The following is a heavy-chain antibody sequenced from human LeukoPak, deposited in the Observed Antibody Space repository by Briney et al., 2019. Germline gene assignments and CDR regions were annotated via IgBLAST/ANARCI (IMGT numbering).Heavy chain of an antibody. CDR2: IYYSGST. D-gene: IGHD1-1*01. CDR1: GGSIRSYY. CDR3: ARRTTGTTYFDY. V-gene: IGHV4-59*08. Sequence: SETLSLTCTVSGGSIRSYYWSWIRQPPGKGLEWIGYIYYSGSTNYNPSLKSRVTISVDTSKNQFSLKLSSVTAADTAVYYCARRTTGTTYFDYWGQGTLVTVSS. J-gene: IGHJ4*02.